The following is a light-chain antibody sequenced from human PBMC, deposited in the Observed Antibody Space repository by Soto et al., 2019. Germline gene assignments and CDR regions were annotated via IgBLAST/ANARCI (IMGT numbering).Light chain of an antibody. CDR2: EVT. J-gene: IGLJ1*01. Sequence: QPASVSGSPGQSITISCTGTSSDVGGSDSVSWYQQHPGEAPKLMIFEVTNRPSGVSNRFSGSKSGNTASLTISGLQPEDEADYYCASYTTSSTYVFGTGTKLTVL. V-gene: IGLV2-14*01. CDR3: ASYTTSSTYV. CDR1: SSDVGGSDS.